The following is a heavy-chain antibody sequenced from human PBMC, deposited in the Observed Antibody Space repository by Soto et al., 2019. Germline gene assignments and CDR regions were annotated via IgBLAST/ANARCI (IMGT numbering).Heavy chain of an antibody. CDR3: ARVMHLESLLYGGDYYGMDV. CDR2: IYYSGST. V-gene: IGHV4-59*01. CDR1: GGSISSYY. Sequence: SETLSLTCTVSGGSISSYYWSWIRQPPGKGLEWIGYIYYSGSTNYNPSLKSRVTISVDTSKNQFSLKLSSVTAADTAVYYCARVMHLESLLYGGDYYGMDVWGQGTTVTVSS. J-gene: IGHJ6*02. D-gene: IGHD3-3*01.